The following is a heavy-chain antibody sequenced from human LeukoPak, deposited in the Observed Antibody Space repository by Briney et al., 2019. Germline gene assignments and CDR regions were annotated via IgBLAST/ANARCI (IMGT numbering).Heavy chain of an antibody. D-gene: IGHD6-13*01. Sequence: SETLSLTCTVSGGSISSTSYYGGWIRQPPGKGLEWIGSIFYSGSTYYNPSLKSRVTMSVDTSKNQFSLKLRSVTAADTAVYYCARCPRGSSWGGDFDRWGRGTLVTVSS. CDR3: ARCPRGSSWGGDFDR. V-gene: IGHV4-39*01. CDR2: IFYSGST. J-gene: IGHJ4*02. CDR1: GGSISSTSYY.